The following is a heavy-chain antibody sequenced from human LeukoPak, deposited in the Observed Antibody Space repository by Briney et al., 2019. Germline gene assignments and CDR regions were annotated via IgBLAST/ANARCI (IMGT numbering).Heavy chain of an antibody. CDR3: ARGVYIAAAQYGF. CDR1: GGSISTYY. CDR2: IYYSGAT. Sequence: SETLSLTCTVSGGSISTYYWNWIRQPPGKGLEWIGYIYYSGATNYNPSLKSRVTISVDTSKNQFSLKLSSVTAADTAVYYCARGVYIAAAQYGFWGQRTLVTVSS. V-gene: IGHV4-59*01. D-gene: IGHD6-13*01. J-gene: IGHJ4*02.